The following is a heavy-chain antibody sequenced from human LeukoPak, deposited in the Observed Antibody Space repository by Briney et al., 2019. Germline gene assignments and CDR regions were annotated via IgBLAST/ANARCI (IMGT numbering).Heavy chain of an antibody. V-gene: IGHV3-48*01. CDR2: ISSSSSTI. D-gene: IGHD3-3*01. J-gene: IGHJ4*02. CDR3: ARVQRFLEWLTLDY. CDR1: RFTFSSYS. Sequence: PGGSLRLSCAASRFTFSSYSMNWVRQAPGQGREWVSYISSSSSTIYYADSVKGRFTISRDNAKNSLYLQMNSLRAEDTAVYYCARVQRFLEWLTLDYWGQGTLVTVSS.